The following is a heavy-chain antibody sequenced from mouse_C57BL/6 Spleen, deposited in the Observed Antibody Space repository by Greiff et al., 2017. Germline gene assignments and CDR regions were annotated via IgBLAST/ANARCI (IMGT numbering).Heavy chain of an antibody. J-gene: IGHJ1*03. Sequence: EVMLVESGGGLVKPGGSLKLSCAASGFTFSSYTMSWVRQTPEKRLEWVATISGGGGNTYYPDSVKGRFTISRDNAKNTLYLQMSSLRSEDTALYYCARHEDDYDGDWYFDVWGTGTTVTVSS. CDR3: ARHEDDYDGDWYFDV. CDR1: GFTFSSYT. V-gene: IGHV5-9*01. CDR2: ISGGGGNT. D-gene: IGHD2-4*01.